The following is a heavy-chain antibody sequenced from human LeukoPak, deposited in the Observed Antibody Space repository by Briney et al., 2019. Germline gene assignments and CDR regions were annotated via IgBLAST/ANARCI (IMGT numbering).Heavy chain of an antibody. J-gene: IGHJ4*02. CDR1: GGSFNSYA. Sequence: GASVKVSCKASGGSFNSYAISWVRQAPGQGLEWLGGIIPIFGKANYAQKFQGRVTITADRSTSTAYMELSSLRSEDTAVYYCAAELYSGTYGRCCSFAFWGQGTQVTVSS. D-gene: IGHD1-26*01. V-gene: IGHV1-69*06. CDR2: IIPIFGKA. CDR3: AAELYSGTYGRCCSFAF.